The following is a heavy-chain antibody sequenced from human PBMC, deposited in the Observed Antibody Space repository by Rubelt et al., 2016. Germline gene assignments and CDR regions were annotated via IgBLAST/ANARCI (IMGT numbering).Heavy chain of an antibody. D-gene: IGHD6-19*01. CDR3: ARYSWSSGDTMDV. J-gene: IGHJ6*02. Sequence: QVQLVQSGAEVKKPGASVKVSCKASGYTFTSYGISWVRQAPGQGLEWMGWISAYNGNTNFAWNVQGRVTMTTETSTSTAYMELSRLRSEDTAVDYCARYSWSSGDTMDVWGQGTTVTVSS. V-gene: IGHV1-18*01. CDR2: ISAYNGNT. CDR1: GYTFTSYG.